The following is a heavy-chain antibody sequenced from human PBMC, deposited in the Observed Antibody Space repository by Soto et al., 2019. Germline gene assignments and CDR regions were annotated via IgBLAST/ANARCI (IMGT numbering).Heavy chain of an antibody. D-gene: IGHD2-21*02. Sequence: GGSLRLSCSASGFTFSSFAMSWVRQAPGKGLEWVSGISGSGGATYYTDSVEGRFTISKDFSKNTVSLQMTGLRVDDTAVYYCARTRTAFYRYYFDSWGQGDLVTASS. CDR1: GFTFSSFA. J-gene: IGHJ4*02. CDR3: ARTRTAFYRYYFDS. CDR2: ISGSGGAT. V-gene: IGHV3-23*01.